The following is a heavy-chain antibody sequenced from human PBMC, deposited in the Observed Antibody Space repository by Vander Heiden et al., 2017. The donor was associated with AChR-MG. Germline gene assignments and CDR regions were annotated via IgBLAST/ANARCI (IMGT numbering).Heavy chain of an antibody. CDR1: GFTFSSYG. D-gene: IGHD6-13*01. V-gene: IGHV3-30*18. Sequence: QVQLVESGGGVVQPGRSLSLSCAASGFTFSSYGMHWVRQAPGKGLEWVAVISYDGSNKYYADSVKGRFTISRDNSKNTLYLQMNSLRAEDTAVYYCAKGFSRPIDYWGQGTLVTVSS. J-gene: IGHJ4*02. CDR3: AKGFSRPIDY. CDR2: ISYDGSNK.